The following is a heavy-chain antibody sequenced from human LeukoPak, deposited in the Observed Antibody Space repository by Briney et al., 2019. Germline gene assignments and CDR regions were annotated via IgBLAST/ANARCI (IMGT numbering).Heavy chain of an antibody. Sequence: SETLSLTCTVSGGSISSYYWSWIRQPPGKGLEWIGYIYYSGSTNYNPSLKSRVIISVDTSKNQFSLKLSSVTAADTAVYYCARDRGSSSWYGAFDIWGQGTMVTVSS. CDR3: ARDRGSSSWYGAFDI. CDR2: IYYSGST. D-gene: IGHD6-13*01. J-gene: IGHJ3*02. CDR1: GGSISSYY. V-gene: IGHV4-59*01.